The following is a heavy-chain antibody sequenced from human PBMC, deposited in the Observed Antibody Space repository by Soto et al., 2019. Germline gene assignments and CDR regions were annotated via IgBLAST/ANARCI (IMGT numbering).Heavy chain of an antibody. D-gene: IGHD2-15*01. CDR2: ISPGSRYP. J-gene: IGHJ5*02. CDR1: VFTFVDSY. V-gene: IGHV3-11*06. CDR3: VRGGGGGLFDP. Sequence: AGGSLRLSCAGSVFTFVDSYMSWIRQAPGRGLEWLSYISPGSRYPAYADSVKGRFTISRDNAKRSLYLQMMSLTAEDTAIYYCVRGGGGGLFDPWGQGTMVTVSS.